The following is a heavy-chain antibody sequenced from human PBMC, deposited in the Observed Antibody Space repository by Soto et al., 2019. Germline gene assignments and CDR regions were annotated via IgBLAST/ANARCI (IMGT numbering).Heavy chain of an antibody. V-gene: IGHV3-30-3*01. J-gene: IGHJ6*02. D-gene: IGHD6-13*01. CDR2: ISYDGSNK. Sequence: LRLSCAASGFTFSSYAMHWVRQAPGKGLEWVAVISYDGSNKYYADSVKGRFTISRDNSKNTLYLQMNSLRAEDTAVYYCARGQQLAAPHFYYYGLDVWGQGTTVTVSS. CDR3: ARGQQLAAPHFYYYGLDV. CDR1: GFTFSSYA.